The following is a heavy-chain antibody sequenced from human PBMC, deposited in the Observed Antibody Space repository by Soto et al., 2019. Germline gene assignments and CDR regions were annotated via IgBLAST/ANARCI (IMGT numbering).Heavy chain of an antibody. J-gene: IGHJ4*02. CDR2: ISYDGSNT. CDR1: GFSFSSY. CDR3: ARDEQGYSSSWSPFDH. V-gene: IGHV3-30*03. D-gene: IGHD6-13*01. Sequence: QVQLVESGGGVVQPGRSLRLSCAASGFSFSSYGMHWVRYGMHWVRQAPGKGLEWVAVISYDGSNTNYADSVKGRFTISXXNXEXMLYLQMNSLRAEDTAVYYCARDEQGYSSSWSPFDHWGQGALVIVSS.